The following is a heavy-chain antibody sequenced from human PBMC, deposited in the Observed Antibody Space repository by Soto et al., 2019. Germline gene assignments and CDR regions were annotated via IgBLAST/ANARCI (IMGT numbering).Heavy chain of an antibody. CDR2: ISYDGSNK. V-gene: IGHV3-30-3*01. CDR1: GFTFSSYA. CDR3: ARDRVQGFWSGYYTSEYDYGMDV. D-gene: IGHD3-3*01. J-gene: IGHJ6*02. Sequence: QVQLVESGGGVVQPGRSLRLSCAASGFTFSSYAMHWVRQAPGKGLEWVAVISYDGSNKYYADSVKGRFTISRDNSKNTLYLQMNRLRAEDTAVYYCARDRVQGFWSGYYTSEYDYGMDVWGQGTTVTVAS.